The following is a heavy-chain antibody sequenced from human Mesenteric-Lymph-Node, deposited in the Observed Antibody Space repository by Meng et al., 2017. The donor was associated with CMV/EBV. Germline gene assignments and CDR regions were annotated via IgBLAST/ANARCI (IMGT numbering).Heavy chain of an antibody. CDR1: GGCLSDQY. V-gene: IGHV4-34*01. CDR2: INHRGST. D-gene: IGHD2-2*01. Sequence: CAVYGGCLSDQYWSWLRQPPGKGLEWIGEINHRGSTYYNPSLESRVTISVDTSKNQFSLKLSSLTAADTAVYYCASNIGVGRRHFDSWGQGTQVTVSS. CDR3: ASNIGVGRRHFDS. J-gene: IGHJ4*02.